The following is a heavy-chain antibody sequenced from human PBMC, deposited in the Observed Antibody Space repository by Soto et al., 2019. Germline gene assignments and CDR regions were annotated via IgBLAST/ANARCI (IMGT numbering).Heavy chain of an antibody. Sequence: LRLSCAASGFTVSSTYSMTWVRQAPGKGLEWVSTISGSGGSTYYIDSVKGRFTISRDNSKNTLYLQMDSLRAADTAVYYCAKDWTSIWGQGTMVTVSS. J-gene: IGHJ3*02. V-gene: IGHV3-23*01. CDR1: GFTVSSTYS. D-gene: IGHD3-3*01. CDR2: ISGSGGST. CDR3: AKDWTSI.